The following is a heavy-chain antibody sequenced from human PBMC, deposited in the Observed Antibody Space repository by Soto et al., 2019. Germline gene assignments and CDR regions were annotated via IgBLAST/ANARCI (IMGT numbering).Heavy chain of an antibody. CDR3: ARPYCGGDCYPAHFDY. Sequence: GTGLEWVANITQDGSEKYYAASVKGRFTTSRDNAKHSLYLQMNSLRAEDTAVYYCARPYCGGDCYPAHFDYWGQAILLTTS. CDR2: ITQDGSEK. J-gene: IGHJ4*02. V-gene: IGHV3-7*01. D-gene: IGHD2-21*02.